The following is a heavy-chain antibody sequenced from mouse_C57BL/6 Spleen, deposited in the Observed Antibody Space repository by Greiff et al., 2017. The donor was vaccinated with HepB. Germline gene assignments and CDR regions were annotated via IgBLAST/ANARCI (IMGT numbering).Heavy chain of an antibody. CDR1: GFTFTDYY. CDR3: ASLYDGYYPRY. Sequence: EVKLVESGGGLVQPGGSLGLSCAASGFTFTDYYMSWVRQPPGKALEWLGFIRNKANGYTTEYSASVKGRFTISRDNSQSILYLQMNALRAEDSATYYCASLYDGYYPRYWGQGTTLTVSS. J-gene: IGHJ2*01. CDR2: IRNKANGYTT. D-gene: IGHD2-3*01. V-gene: IGHV7-3*01.